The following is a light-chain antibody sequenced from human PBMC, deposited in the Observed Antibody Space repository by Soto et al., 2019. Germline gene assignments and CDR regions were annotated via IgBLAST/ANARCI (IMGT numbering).Light chain of an antibody. Sequence: DIQLTQSPSSLSASVGDRVTITCRASQGINNYLAWYQQKPGKGPKLLIYSASTSQSGVPSRFSGSRSGTEFTLTISSLQPEDVATYYCQKYSSALFTFGPGTKVDIK. CDR1: QGINNY. V-gene: IGKV1-27*01. CDR3: QKYSSALFT. CDR2: SAS. J-gene: IGKJ3*01.